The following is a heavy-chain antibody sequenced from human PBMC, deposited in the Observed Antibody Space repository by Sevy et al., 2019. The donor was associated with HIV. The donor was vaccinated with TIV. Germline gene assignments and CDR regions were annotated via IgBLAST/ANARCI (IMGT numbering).Heavy chain of an antibody. J-gene: IGHJ4*02. V-gene: IGHV3-23*01. D-gene: IGHD2-15*01. CDR3: ARVLPISYGGNLEGVDY. Sequence: GGSLRLSCAASGFTFSSYAMSWVRQAPGKGLEWVSAISGSGGSTYYADSVKGRFIISRDNSKNTLYLQMNSLRAEDTAVYYCARVLPISYGGNLEGVDYWGQGTLVTVSS. CDR2: ISGSGGST. CDR1: GFTFSSYA.